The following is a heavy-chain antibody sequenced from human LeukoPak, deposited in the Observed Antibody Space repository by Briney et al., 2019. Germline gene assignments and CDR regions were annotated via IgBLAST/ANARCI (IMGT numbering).Heavy chain of an antibody. D-gene: IGHD4-17*01. CDR1: GFTFSSYE. V-gene: IGHV3-48*03. J-gene: IGHJ4*02. CDR2: INSSGSTI. Sequence: PGGSLRLSCAASGFTFSSYEMNWVRQAPGKGLEWVSYINSSGSTIYYADSVKGRFTISRDNAKNSLYLQMNSLRAEDTAVYYCARTVKDYGDYAYYFDCWRQGTLVSVSS. CDR3: ARTVKDYGDYAYYFDC.